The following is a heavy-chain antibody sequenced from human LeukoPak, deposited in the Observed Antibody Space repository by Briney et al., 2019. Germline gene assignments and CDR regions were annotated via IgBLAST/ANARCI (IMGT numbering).Heavy chain of an antibody. V-gene: IGHV1-2*02. CDR1: GYTFTDYF. Sequence: GASVKVSCKASGYTFTDYFIHWMRQAPGQGLEWMGWMNPNSGGTKYAEKFQGRATMSRDTSISTAYMELSRLRSDDTAVYYCTKVGFNAWGQGTLVTVSS. J-gene: IGHJ5*02. CDR2: MNPNSGGT. CDR3: TKVGFNA.